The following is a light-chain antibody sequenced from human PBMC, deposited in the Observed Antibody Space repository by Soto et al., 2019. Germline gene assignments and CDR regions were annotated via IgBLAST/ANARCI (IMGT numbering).Light chain of an antibody. CDR3: QQTDDFPLT. CDR1: QGIYSR. J-gene: IGKJ4*01. CDR2: ATS. V-gene: IGKV1D-12*01. Sequence: DIQMTQSPPSVSASVGDTVTITCRASQGIYSRLAWYQQKPGKAPELLIYATSTLQNGVPSRFSGSGFGTDFTLSISSLQPEDSASYFCQQTDDFPLTFGGGTKVDI.